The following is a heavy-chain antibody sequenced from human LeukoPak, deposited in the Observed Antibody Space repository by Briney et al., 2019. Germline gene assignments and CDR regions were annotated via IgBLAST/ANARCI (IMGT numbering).Heavy chain of an antibody. V-gene: IGHV3-48*03. CDR3: ARRSQPDYYYYYMDV. CDR2: ISSSGSTI. CDR1: GFTFSSYE. Sequence: GGSLRLSCAVSGFTFSSYEMNWVRQAPGKGLEWVSYISSSGSTIYYADSVKGRFTTSRDNAKNSLYLQMNSLRAEDTAVYYCARRSQPDYYYYYMDVWGKGTTVTVSS. J-gene: IGHJ6*03.